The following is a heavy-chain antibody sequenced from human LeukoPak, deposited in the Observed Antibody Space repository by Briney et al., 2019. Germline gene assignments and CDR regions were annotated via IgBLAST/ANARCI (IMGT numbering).Heavy chain of an antibody. V-gene: IGHV1-3*01. CDR3: ARGGRGYSGYASSH. D-gene: IGHD5-12*01. J-gene: IGHJ4*02. CDR2: INAGNGNT. Sequence: ASVKVCCKASGYAFTSYAMHWVRQAPGQRLEWMGWINAGNGNTKYSQKFQGRVTITRDTSASTAYMELSSLRSEDTAVYYCARGGRGYSGYASSHWGQGTLVTVSS. CDR1: GYAFTSYA.